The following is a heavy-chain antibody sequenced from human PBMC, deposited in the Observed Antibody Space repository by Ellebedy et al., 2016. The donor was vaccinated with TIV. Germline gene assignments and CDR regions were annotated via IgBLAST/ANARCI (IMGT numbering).Heavy chain of an antibody. CDR1: GGTLSIYA. D-gene: IGHD3-10*01. J-gene: IGHJ4*02. CDR2: IITFSGTS. Sequence: AASVKVSCKASGGTLSIYAISWVRQAPGQGLEWMGGIITFSGTSNYAQKFQGRVTITADESTSTVYLELSSLRTEDTAVYYCARGNFYGSGSYWYYLEYWGQGSLVTVSS. CDR3: ARGNFYGSGSYWYYLEY. V-gene: IGHV1-69*13.